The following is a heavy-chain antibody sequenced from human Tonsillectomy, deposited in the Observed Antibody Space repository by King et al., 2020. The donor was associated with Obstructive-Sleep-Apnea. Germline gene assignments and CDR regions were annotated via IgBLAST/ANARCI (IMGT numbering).Heavy chain of an antibody. D-gene: IGHD3-22*01. CDR1: GYSFSSYW. CDR2: IDPGDSYT. J-gene: IGHJ4*02. CDR3: ARRHYYNTRGAVDY. V-gene: IGHV5-10-1*01. Sequence: QLVQSGAEEKKPGESLRITCTGSGYSFSSYWISWVRQMPGKGLEWMGRIDPGDSYTNYSPSFKGQITFTVDKSLNTVYLEWSSLKASDSALYYCARRHYYNTRGAVDYWGQGTLVTVSS.